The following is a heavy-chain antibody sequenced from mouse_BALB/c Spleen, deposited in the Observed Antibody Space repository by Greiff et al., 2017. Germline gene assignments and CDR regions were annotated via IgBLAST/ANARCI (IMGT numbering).Heavy chain of an antibody. CDR1: GFTFSSYA. CDR2: ISSGGST. D-gene: IGHD2-3*01. J-gene: IGHJ4*01. CDR3: ARVYDGYFYAMDY. Sequence: EVHLVESGGGLVKPGGSLKLSCAASGFTFSSYAMSWVRQTPEKRLEWVASISSGGSTYYPDSVKGRFTISRDNARNILYLQMSSLRSEDTAMYYCARVYDGYFYAMDYWGQGTSVTVSS. V-gene: IGHV5-6-5*01.